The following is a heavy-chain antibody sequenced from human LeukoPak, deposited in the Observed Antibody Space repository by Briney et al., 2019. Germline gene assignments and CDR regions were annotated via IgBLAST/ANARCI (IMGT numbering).Heavy chain of an antibody. V-gene: IGHV4-39*01. CDR3: ARHHPVSSGYYY. CDR1: GGSISSSSYY. Sequence: SETLSLTCTVSGGSISSSSYYWGWIRQPPGKGLEWIGEINHSGSTNYNPSLKSRVTISVDTSKNQFSLKLSSVTAADTAVYYCARHHPVSSGYYYWGQGTLVTVSS. CDR2: INHSGST. D-gene: IGHD3-22*01. J-gene: IGHJ4*02.